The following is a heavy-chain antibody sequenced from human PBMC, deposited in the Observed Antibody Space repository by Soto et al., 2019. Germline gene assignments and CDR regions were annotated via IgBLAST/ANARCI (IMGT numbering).Heavy chain of an antibody. Sequence: QVQLVQSGAEVKKPGASVKVSCKTSGYPFTSYGINWVRQAPGQGREWMGWISAYNGKTSYTQKFQGRVTMTTATSTSTAYRELGSLRSDDTAVYYCARDRLIAVTGRLHYWGQGTLVPVSS. CDR1: GYPFTSYG. CDR2: ISAYNGKT. CDR3: ARDRLIAVTGRLHY. V-gene: IGHV1-18*01. J-gene: IGHJ4*02. D-gene: IGHD6-19*01.